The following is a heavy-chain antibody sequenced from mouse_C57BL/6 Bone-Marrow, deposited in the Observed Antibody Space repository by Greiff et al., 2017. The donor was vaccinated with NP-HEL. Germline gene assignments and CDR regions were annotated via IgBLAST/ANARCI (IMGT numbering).Heavy chain of an antibody. CDR2: IDPEDDET. Sequence: VQLQQSGAELVKPGASVKLSCTASGFNIKDYYMHWVKQRTEQGLEWIGRIDPEDDETKYAPKFQGKATITADTSSNTAYLQLSSLTSEDTAVYYCAIVYGCFYYYAMDYWGQGTSVTVFS. J-gene: IGHJ4*01. CDR1: GFNIKDYY. CDR3: AIVYGCFYYYAMDY. V-gene: IGHV14-2*01. D-gene: IGHD1-1*01.